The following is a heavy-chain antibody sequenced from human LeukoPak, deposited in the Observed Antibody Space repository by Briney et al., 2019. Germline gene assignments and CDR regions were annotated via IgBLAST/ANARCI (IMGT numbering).Heavy chain of an antibody. CDR2: IYYSGST. CDR1: GGSISSSSYY. Sequence: SETPSLTCTVSGGSISSSSYYWGWIRQPPGKGLEWIGSIYYSGSTYYDPSLKSRVTISVDTSKNQFSLKLSSVTAADTAVYYCARAEVAPNWFDPWGQGTLVTVSS. D-gene: IGHD5-24*01. V-gene: IGHV4-39*07. J-gene: IGHJ5*02. CDR3: ARAEVAPNWFDP.